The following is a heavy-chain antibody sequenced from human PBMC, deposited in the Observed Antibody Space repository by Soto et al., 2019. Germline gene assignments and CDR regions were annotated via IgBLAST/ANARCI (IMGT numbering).Heavy chain of an antibody. D-gene: IGHD2-15*01. CDR3: AKAGAYCSGGSCYGHNWLDP. CDR1: GFTFSSFA. V-gene: IGHV3-33*06. Sequence: QVQLVESGGGVVQPGRSLRLSCAASGFTFSSFAMHWVRQAPGKGLEWVAVIWYDGSNQEYADSVKGRFTISRDYSKNTLYLQMNSLRDEDTAVYHCAKAGAYCSGGSCYGHNWLDPWGQGTLVTVSS. J-gene: IGHJ5*02. CDR2: IWYDGSNQ.